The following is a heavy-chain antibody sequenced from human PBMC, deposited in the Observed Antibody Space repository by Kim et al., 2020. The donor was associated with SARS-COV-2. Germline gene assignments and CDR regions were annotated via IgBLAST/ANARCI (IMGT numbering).Heavy chain of an antibody. V-gene: IGHV3-30*07. D-gene: IGHD6-6*01. CDR3: ARAIVPHNTSWYYFEY. Sequence: SVKGRFTVSRDDSNSTLYLQMNSLTVEDTAVYYCARAIVPHNTSWYYFEYWGQGILVTVSS. J-gene: IGHJ4*02.